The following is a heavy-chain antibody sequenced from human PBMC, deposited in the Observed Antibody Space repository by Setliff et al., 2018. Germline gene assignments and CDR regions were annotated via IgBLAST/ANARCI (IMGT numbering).Heavy chain of an antibody. V-gene: IGHV4-39*01. Sequence: SETLSLTCTVSGGSITSGSFFWGWIRQPPGKGLEWIATISSSGATNYNSSLKSRVTLSRDVAKRQFALNLRSVTAVDTAVYYCAREGRWDYNYPIYWGQGILVTVSS. CDR2: ISSSGAT. CDR3: AREGRWDYNYPIY. CDR1: GGSITSGSFF. J-gene: IGHJ4*02. D-gene: IGHD5-12*01.